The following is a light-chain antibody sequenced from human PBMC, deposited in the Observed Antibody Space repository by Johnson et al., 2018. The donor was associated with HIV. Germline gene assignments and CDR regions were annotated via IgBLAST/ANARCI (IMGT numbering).Light chain of an antibody. V-gene: IGLV1-51*01. CDR2: DNS. CDR1: SCDIGNNY. CDR3: GTWDSSLSVYV. J-gene: IGLJ1*01. Sequence: QSVLTQPPSVSAAPGQKVTISCSGSSCDIGNNYVSCHQQLPGTAPIVLIYDNSKRPSGIPDRFSGSKSGTSATLVITGLQTGDEADYYCGTWDSSLSVYVFGTGTKVTVL.